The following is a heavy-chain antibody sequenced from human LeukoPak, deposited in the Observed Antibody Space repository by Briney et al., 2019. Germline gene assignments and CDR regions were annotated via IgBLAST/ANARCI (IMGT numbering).Heavy chain of an antibody. Sequence: ASVRVSCKASGYTFTGYYMHWVRQAPGQGLEWMGWINPNSGGTNYAQKFQGRVTMTRDTSISTAYMELSRLRSDDPAVYYCARRAGGYSHPHDYWGQGTLVTVSS. CDR1: GYTFTGYY. V-gene: IGHV1-2*02. CDR3: ARRAGGYSHPHDY. D-gene: IGHD4-23*01. J-gene: IGHJ4*02. CDR2: INPNSGGT.